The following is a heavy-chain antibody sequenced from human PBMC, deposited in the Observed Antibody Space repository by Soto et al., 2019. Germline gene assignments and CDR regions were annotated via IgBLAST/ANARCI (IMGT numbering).Heavy chain of an antibody. D-gene: IGHD2-21*01. J-gene: IGHJ2*01. Sequence: PSETLSLTCTVSGGCISSYYWSWIRQPPGKGLEWIGYIYYSGSTNYNPSLKSRVTISVDTSKNQFSLKLSSVTAADTAVYYCARGEEDIEVVIATDAGGYFDLWGRGTLVTVSS. CDR2: IYYSGST. CDR3: ARGEEDIEVVIATDAGGYFDL. V-gene: IGHV4-59*01. CDR1: GGCISSYY.